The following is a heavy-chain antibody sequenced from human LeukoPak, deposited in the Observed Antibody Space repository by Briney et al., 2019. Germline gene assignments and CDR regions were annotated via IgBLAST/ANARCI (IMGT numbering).Heavy chain of an antibody. Sequence: SVKVSCKASGGTFSSYAISWVRQAPGQGLEWMGRIIPILGTANYAQKFQGRVTITADKSTSTAYMELSSLRSEDTAVYCCARGYCSGGSCHDHYYYYYMDVWGKGTTVTVSS. V-gene: IGHV1-69*04. J-gene: IGHJ6*03. CDR3: ARGYCSGGSCHDHYYYYYMDV. D-gene: IGHD2-15*01. CDR2: IIPILGTA. CDR1: GGTFSSYA.